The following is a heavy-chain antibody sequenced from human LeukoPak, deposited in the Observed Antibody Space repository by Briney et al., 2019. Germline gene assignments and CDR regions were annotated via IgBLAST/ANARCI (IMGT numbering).Heavy chain of an antibody. D-gene: IGHD3-16*02. J-gene: IGHJ3*02. V-gene: IGHV1-2*04. CDR2: INPNSGGT. CDR3: ARESLMITFGGVIAPDALDI. CDR1: GYTFTGYY. Sequence: ASVKVSCKASGYTFTGYYMHWVRQAPGQGLEWMGWINPNSGGTNYAQKFQGWVTMTRDTSISTAYMELSRLRSDDTAVYYCARESLMITFGGVIAPDALDIWGQGTMVTVSS.